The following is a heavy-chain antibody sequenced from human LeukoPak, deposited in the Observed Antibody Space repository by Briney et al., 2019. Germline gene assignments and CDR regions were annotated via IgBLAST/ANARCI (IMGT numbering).Heavy chain of an antibody. CDR3: ARRYSTTTWYYFDY. CDR2: ISSSGST. D-gene: IGHD2-8*01. J-gene: IGHJ4*02. CDR1: GGSISSNSHR. V-gene: IGHV4-39*01. Sequence: SETLSLTCAVSGGSISSNSHRWGRIPQPPGQELEWIASISSSGSTNYNPSLQSRATISVDTSKNQFSLRLSSVTAADTAVYYCARRYSTTTWYYFDYWGQGTLVTVSS.